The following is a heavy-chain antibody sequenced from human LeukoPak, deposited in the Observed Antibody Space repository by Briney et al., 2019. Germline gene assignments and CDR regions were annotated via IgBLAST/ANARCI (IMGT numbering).Heavy chain of an antibody. CDR2: IYYSGST. V-gene: IGHV4-59*01. CDR3: AKDSNSKWLLQYYYYYMDV. D-gene: IGHD3-22*01. CDR1: GGSISSYY. Sequence: SETLSLTCTVSGGSISSYYWSWIRQPPGKGLEWIGYIYYSGSTNYNPSLKSRVTISGDTSKNQFSLKLSSVTAADTAVYYCAKDSNSKWLLQYYYYYMDVWGKGTTVTISS. J-gene: IGHJ6*03.